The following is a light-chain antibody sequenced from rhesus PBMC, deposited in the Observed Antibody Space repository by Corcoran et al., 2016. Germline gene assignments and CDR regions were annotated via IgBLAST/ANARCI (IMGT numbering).Light chain of an antibody. CDR2: EVS. CDR1: SGDIGGYNY. Sequence: QAALTQPRSVSGSPGQSVTISCTGTSGDIGGYNYVSWYQQHPGTAPKLMIYEVSKRPSGVSDRISGSKSGNTYSLNISGLQAEDGADYYCSSYAGSNTFIFGAGTRLTVL. J-gene: IGLJ1*01. CDR3: SSYAGSNTFI. V-gene: IGLV2-32*02.